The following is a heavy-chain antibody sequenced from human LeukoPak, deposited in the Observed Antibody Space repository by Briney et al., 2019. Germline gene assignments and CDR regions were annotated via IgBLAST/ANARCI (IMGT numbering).Heavy chain of an antibody. CDR3: ARSGKVVPTARNWYFDF. CDR1: GFSFRTYD. CDR2: ISGSGDNT. Sequence: GGSLRLSCAASGFSFRTYDMSWVRQAPGKGLEWVSPISGSGDNTYYADSVKGRFTISRDNSKNTLNLQMNSLRAEDTAVYYCARSGKVVPTARNWYFDFWGRGTLVTVSS. D-gene: IGHD2-2*01. J-gene: IGHJ2*01. V-gene: IGHV3-23*01.